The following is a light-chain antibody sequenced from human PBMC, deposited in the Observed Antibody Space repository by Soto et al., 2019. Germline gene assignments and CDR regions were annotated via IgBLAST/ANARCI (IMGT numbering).Light chain of an antibody. CDR3: QQYGSSPLFA. V-gene: IGKV1-9*01. J-gene: IGKJ3*01. Sequence: IQLTQSPSSLSASVGDRVTITCRASQGIDNYLAWYQQKPGKAPKLLIYAASTLQSGVPSRFSGSGSGTDFTLTISSLEPEDFAVYYCQQYGSSPLFAFGPGTEVDLK. CDR2: AAS. CDR1: QGIDNY.